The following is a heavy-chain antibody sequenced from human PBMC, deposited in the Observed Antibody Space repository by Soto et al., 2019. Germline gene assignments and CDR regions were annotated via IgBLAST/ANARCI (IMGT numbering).Heavy chain of an antibody. D-gene: IGHD1-7*01. CDR1: GFTFSSYA. CDR3: ARDQGGTTLYYHGMDV. Sequence: QVQLVESGGGVVQPGRSLRLSCAASGFTFSSYAMHGVRQAPGQGLEWVALISYDGSNKYYADSVKGRFTISRDNSKNTLYLQMNSLRPEDTAVYHCARDQGGTTLYYHGMDVWGQGTTVTVSS. J-gene: IGHJ6*02. CDR2: ISYDGSNK. V-gene: IGHV3-30-3*01.